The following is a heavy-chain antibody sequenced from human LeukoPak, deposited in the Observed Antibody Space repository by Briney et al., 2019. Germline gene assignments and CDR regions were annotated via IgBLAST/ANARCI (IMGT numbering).Heavy chain of an antibody. CDR3: AKEDYDYVWGSYRPPFDY. J-gene: IGHJ4*02. CDR2: ISSSGSTI. CDR1: GFTFSSYE. Sequence: GGSLRLSCAASGFTFSSYEMNWVRQAPGKGLEWVSYISSSGSTIYYADSVKGRFTISRDNAKNSLYLQMNSLRAEDTAVYYCAKEDYDYVWGSYRPPFDYWGQGTLVTVSS. V-gene: IGHV3-48*03. D-gene: IGHD3-16*02.